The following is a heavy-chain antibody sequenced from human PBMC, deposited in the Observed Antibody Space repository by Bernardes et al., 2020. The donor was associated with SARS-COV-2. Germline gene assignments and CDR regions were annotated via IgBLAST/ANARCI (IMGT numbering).Heavy chain of an antibody. CDR3: ARVDFSNLYYFDY. CDR2: ISTSSSYI. V-gene: IGHV3-21*06. J-gene: IGHJ4*02. Sequence: GGSLRLSCAASGFTFSSYTMNWVRQASGKGLEWISSISTSSSYISYSDSVRGRFTISRDNAKNSVSLQMNSLRAEDTAVYYCARVDFSNLYYFDYWGQGTPVTVSS. D-gene: IGHD4-4*01. CDR1: GFTFSSYT.